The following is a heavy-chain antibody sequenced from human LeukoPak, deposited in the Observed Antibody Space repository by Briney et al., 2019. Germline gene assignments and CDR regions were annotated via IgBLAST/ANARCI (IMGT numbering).Heavy chain of an antibody. J-gene: IGHJ3*02. CDR2: ISGRGGST. D-gene: IGHD3-22*01. V-gene: IGHV3-23*01. Sequence: PGGSLRLSCAASGFTFSSYAMSWVRQAPGKGLEWVSAISGRGGSTYYADSVKGRFTISRDNSKNTLYLQMNSLRAEDTAVYYCAKDSPPAKWLSGAFDNWGQGTMVTVPS. CDR3: AKDSPPAKWLSGAFDN. CDR1: GFTFSSYA.